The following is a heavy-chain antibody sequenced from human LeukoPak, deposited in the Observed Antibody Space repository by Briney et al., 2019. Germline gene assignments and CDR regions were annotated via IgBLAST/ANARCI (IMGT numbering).Heavy chain of an antibody. CDR1: GGSLSGYN. Sequence: PSETLSLTCGLSGGSLSGYNWNWIRQTPLKGLEWIGEINHGGTTHYNPSLESRVIISIDTFKSQFSLILNSVTAADTAVFYCARGRVRVSPGTGYFDSWSQGAQVIVSS. CDR2: INHGGTT. D-gene: IGHD2-15*01. J-gene: IGHJ4*02. CDR3: ARGRVRVSPGTGYFDS. V-gene: IGHV4-34*01.